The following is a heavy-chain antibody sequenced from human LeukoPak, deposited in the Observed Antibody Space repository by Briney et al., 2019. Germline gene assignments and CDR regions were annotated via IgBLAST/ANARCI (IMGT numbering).Heavy chain of an antibody. J-gene: IGHJ6*03. CDR1: GGSISTNSNY. D-gene: IGHD5-12*01. CDR2: VYMYGST. V-gene: IGHV4-61*02. Sequence: PSETLSLTCTVSGGSISTNSNYWSWFRQPAGMGLEWIGRVYMYGSTNYNPSLKSRVTISIDRSKNQFSLKLSSVTAADTAVYYCARDADSGYDFSYFHYYMDVWGKGTRVTVS. CDR3: ARDADSGYDFSYFHYYMDV.